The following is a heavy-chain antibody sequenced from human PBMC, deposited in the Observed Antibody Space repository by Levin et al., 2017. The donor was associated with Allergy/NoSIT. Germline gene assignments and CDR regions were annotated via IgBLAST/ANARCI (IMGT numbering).Heavy chain of an antibody. D-gene: IGHD3-16*02. CDR2: IRSKAYGGTT. CDR3: TRSVRLGELSPDY. J-gene: IGHJ4*02. Sequence: SCTASGFTFGDYAMSWFRQAPGKGLEWVGFIRSKAYGGTTEYAASVKGRFTISRDDSKSIAYLQMNSLKTEDTAVYYCTRSVRLGELSPDYWGQGTLVTVSS. V-gene: IGHV3-49*03. CDR1: GFTFGDYA.